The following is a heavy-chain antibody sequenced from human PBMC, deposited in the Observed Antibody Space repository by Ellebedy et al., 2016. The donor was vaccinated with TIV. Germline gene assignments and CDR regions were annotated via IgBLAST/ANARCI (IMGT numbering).Heavy chain of an antibody. CDR3: SSSPSQGY. J-gene: IGHJ4*02. CDR2: IYSGGNT. V-gene: IGHV3-53*01. CDR1: GFTVSNNY. Sequence: PGGSLRFSCAASGFTVSNNYMSWVRQAPGKGLEWVSVIYSGGNTFYAESVKGRFTISRDSSQNTLYLQMDSLRAEDTAVYYCSSSPSQGYWGQGTLVTVSS.